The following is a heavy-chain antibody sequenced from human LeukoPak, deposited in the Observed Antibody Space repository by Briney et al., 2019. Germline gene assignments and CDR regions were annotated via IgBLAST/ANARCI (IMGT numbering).Heavy chain of an antibody. CDR3: ARGGSSNWTPFDY. V-gene: IGHV4-59*08. Sequence: SETLSLTCTVSGGSISSYYWSWIRQPPGKRLEWIGYIYYSGSTNYNPSLKSRVTISVGKSRKHFSLKLNSVTAADTAVYYCARGGSSNWTPFDYWGQGTLVTFSS. CDR1: GGSISSYY. CDR2: IYYSGST. D-gene: IGHD6-13*01. J-gene: IGHJ4*02.